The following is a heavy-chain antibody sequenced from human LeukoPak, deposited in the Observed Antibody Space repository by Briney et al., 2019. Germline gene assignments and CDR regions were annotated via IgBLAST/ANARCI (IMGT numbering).Heavy chain of an antibody. V-gene: IGHV4-34*01. D-gene: IGHD6-25*01. J-gene: IGHJ5*02. Sequence: PSETLSLTCAVCGGSFSGYYWSWIRQPPGKGLEWIGEINHSGSTNYNPSLKSRVTISVDTSKNQFSLKLSSVTAADTAVYYCARSPPGAAGNWFDPWGQGTLVTVSS. CDR2: INHSGST. CDR1: GGSFSGYY. CDR3: ARSPPGAAGNWFDP.